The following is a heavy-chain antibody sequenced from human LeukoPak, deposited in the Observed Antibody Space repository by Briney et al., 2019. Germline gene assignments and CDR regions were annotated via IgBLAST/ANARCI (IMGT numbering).Heavy chain of an antibody. CDR2: INHSGST. Sequence: SETLSLTCAVYGGSFSGYYWSWIRQPPVKGLEWIGEINHSGSTNYNPSLKSRVTISVDTSKNQFSLKLSSVTAADTAVYYCARVVFTGAADYWGQGTLVTVSS. V-gene: IGHV4-34*01. J-gene: IGHJ4*02. CDR3: ARVVFTGAADY. D-gene: IGHD3-10*01. CDR1: GGSFSGYY.